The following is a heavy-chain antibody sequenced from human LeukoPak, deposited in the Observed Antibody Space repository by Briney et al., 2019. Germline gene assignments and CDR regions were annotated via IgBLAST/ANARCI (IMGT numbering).Heavy chain of an antibody. CDR1: GYTXTSYS. J-gene: IGHJ4*02. CDR2: MRAYNGNT. V-gene: IGHV1-18*01. Sequence: ASVKVSCKASGYTXTSYSISWVRQAPGQGPEWMGWMRAYNGNTIYAQKVKGRVTMTTDTSTSTAYMELRSLKSDDTAVYYCARASYCSGGSCYSDYWGQGTLVTVSS. D-gene: IGHD2-15*01. CDR3: ARASYCSGGSCYSDY.